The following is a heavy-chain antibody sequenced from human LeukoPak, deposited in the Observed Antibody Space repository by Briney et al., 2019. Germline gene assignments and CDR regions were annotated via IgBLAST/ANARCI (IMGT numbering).Heavy chain of an antibody. Sequence: PSETLFLTCTVSGGSISVYYWSWIRQPPGKGLEWIGYIYYSGSTNYNPSLKSRVTISVDTPKNQFSLKLSSVTAADTAVYYCARGIVGATTQFDYWGQGTLVTVSS. J-gene: IGHJ4*02. V-gene: IGHV4-59*01. D-gene: IGHD1-26*01. CDR3: ARGIVGATTQFDY. CDR1: GGSISVYY. CDR2: IYYSGST.